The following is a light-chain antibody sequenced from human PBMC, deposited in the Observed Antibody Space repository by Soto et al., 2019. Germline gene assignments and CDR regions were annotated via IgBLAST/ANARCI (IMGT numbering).Light chain of an antibody. Sequence: EIVLTQSQGTLSLSPGERATLSCRASLSVGNNYLVWYQQKPGQAPRFLLYDASTSATGIPDRFSGRGSGTDFTLTISRLEPEDFAVYYCQQYGSTPLPFGGGTNVEIK. CDR2: DAS. V-gene: IGKV3-20*01. J-gene: IGKJ4*01. CDR1: LSVGNNY. CDR3: QQYGSTPLP.